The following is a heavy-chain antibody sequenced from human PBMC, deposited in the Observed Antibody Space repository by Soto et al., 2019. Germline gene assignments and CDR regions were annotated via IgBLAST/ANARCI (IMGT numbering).Heavy chain of an antibody. CDR2: ISGHNCNT. J-gene: IGHJ5*02. CDR1: GYTLTNYG. D-gene: IGHD1-1*01. V-gene: IGHV1-18*01. Sequence: QVQLVQSGDEVKKTGASVKVSCRASGYTLTNYGISWVRQAPGQGLFWMGWISGHNCNTIYAQNVQGRLTLTIDTSTNTAYMELMRLKIDDTAMYYCVRDWQLSPWGQGTLVTVSS. CDR3: VRDWQLSP.